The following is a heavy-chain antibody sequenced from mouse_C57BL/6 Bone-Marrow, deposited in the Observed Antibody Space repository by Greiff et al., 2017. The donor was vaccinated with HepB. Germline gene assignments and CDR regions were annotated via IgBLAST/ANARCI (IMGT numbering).Heavy chain of an antibody. Sequence: EVKLVESGGGLVKPGGSLKLSCAASGFTFSDYGMRWVRQAPEKGLEWVAYISSGSSTIYYADTVKGRFTISRDNAKNTLFLQMTSLRSEDTAMYYCATPYYYGSSYWYFDVWGTGTTVTVSS. CDR1: GFTFSDYG. CDR2: ISSGSSTI. J-gene: IGHJ1*03. V-gene: IGHV5-17*01. CDR3: ATPYYYGSSYWYFDV. D-gene: IGHD1-1*01.